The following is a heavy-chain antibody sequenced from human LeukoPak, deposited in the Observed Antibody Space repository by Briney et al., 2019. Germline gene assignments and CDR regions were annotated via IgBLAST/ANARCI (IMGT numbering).Heavy chain of an antibody. J-gene: IGHJ4*02. V-gene: IGHV3-23*01. CDR1: GFTFSSYG. CDR3: AKAYYYDSSGYYDYFDY. CDR2: ISGSGGST. Sequence: GGSLRLSCAASGFTFSSYGMRRVRQAPGKGLEWVSAISGSGGSTYYADSVKGRFTISRDNSKNTLYLQMNSLRAEDTAVYYCAKAYYYDSSGYYDYFDYWGQGTLVTVSS. D-gene: IGHD3-22*01.